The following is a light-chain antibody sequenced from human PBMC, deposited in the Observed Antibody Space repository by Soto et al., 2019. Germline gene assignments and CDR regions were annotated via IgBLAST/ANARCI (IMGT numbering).Light chain of an antibody. Sequence: DIQMTQSPSSLSASLGDRATITCRASQGIGVYLAWFQQKPGKVPKILIYAASTLQSGVPSRFSGRGSWTDFTLRISSLQPEDFATYYCQKYNSAPLTFGGGTKVEIK. V-gene: IGKV1-27*01. CDR2: AAS. J-gene: IGKJ4*01. CDR3: QKYNSAPLT. CDR1: QGIGVY.